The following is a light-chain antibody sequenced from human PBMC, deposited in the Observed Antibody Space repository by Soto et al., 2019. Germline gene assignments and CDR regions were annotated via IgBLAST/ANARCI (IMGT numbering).Light chain of an antibody. CDR1: ERISSW. CDR3: QQYNSYSPWT. Sequence: DIQMTQSPSTLSASVGDRVTITCRASERISSWLAWYQQKPGKAPKLLFYKASRLESGVPSRFRGSGSGTEFTLTISSLQPDDLATYYCQQYNSYSPWTFGQGTKVEIK. CDR2: KAS. V-gene: IGKV1-5*03. J-gene: IGKJ1*01.